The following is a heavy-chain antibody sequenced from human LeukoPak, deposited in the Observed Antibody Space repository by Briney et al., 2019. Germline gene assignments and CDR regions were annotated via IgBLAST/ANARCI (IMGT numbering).Heavy chain of an antibody. CDR1: GGSFSGYY. CDR2: INHSGST. Sequence: SETLSLTCAVYGGSFSGYYWSWIRQPPGKGLEWIGEINHSGSTNYNPSLKSRVTISVDTSKNQFSLQLSSVTAADTAVYYCARENTRYSSGWNFDYWGQGTLVTVSS. J-gene: IGHJ4*02. V-gene: IGHV4-34*01. CDR3: ARENTRYSSGWNFDY. D-gene: IGHD6-19*01.